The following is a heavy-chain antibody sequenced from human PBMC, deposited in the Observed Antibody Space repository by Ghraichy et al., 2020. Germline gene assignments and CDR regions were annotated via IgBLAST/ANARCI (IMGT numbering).Heavy chain of an antibody. CDR2: IWYDGSNK. D-gene: IGHD2-2*02. CDR3: ARDTGSYTELPDI. Sequence: GGSLRLSCAASGFTFSNYGMHWVRQAPGKGLEWVAAIWYDGSNKYYGDSVKGRFTISRDNSKNTLYLQLKSLRAEDTAVYYCARDTGSYTELPDIWGQGTIVTVSS. V-gene: IGHV3-33*01. J-gene: IGHJ3*02. CDR1: GFTFSNYG.